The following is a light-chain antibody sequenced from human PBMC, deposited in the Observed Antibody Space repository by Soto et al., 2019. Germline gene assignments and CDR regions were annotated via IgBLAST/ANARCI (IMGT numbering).Light chain of an antibody. CDR3: ATWDSTLTAGV. CDR1: SGDIGSYNR. Sequence: QSALTQPASVSGSPGQSITISCTGTSGDIGSYNRVSWYQQHPGKAPKLIIYENDKRPSGIPDRFSGSKSGTSATLGITGLQTGDEADYYCATWDSTLTAGVFGGGTQLTVL. J-gene: IGLJ7*01. V-gene: IGLV1-51*01. CDR2: END.